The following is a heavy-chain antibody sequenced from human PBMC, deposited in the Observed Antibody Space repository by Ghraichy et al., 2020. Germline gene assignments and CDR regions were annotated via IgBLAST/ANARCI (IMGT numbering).Heavy chain of an antibody. CDR3: ARSLTYYYDSSGYYYGY. V-gene: IGHV1-69*13. Sequence: SVKVSCKASGGTFSSYAISWVRQAPGQGLEWMGGIIPIFGTANYAQKFQGRVTITADESTSTAYMELSSLRSEDTAVYYCARSLTYYYDSSGYYYGYWGQGTLVTVSS. J-gene: IGHJ4*02. D-gene: IGHD3-22*01. CDR2: IIPIFGTA. CDR1: GGTFSSYA.